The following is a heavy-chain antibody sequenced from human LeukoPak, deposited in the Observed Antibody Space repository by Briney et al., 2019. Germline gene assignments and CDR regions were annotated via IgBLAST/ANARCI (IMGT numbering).Heavy chain of an antibody. J-gene: IGHJ4*02. Sequence: GGSLSLSCAASGFSFDVHAMTWVRQAPGKGPEWVATIGGPAETFYADSVRGRFTNSRDNSRYTLYLQMNRLRAEHSALYYCAKDWTSHNGVYDCLDFWGQGTQVTVSS. CDR1: GFSFDVHA. D-gene: IGHD3-16*01. CDR3: AKDWTSHNGVYDCLDF. CDR2: IGGPAET. V-gene: IGHV3-23*01.